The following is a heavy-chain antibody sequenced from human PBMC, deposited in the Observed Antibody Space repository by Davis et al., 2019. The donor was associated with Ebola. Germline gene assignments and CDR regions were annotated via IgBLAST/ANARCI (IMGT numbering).Heavy chain of an antibody. CDR2: IYYSGST. CDR3: ASSGYSSSWLYYYYGLDV. D-gene: IGHD6-13*01. Sequence: LRLTCTVSGGSISSGGYYWSWIRQHPGKGLEWIGYIYYSGSTEYNPSLKSRVTISMDSSKNQFSLKLSSVTAADTAVYYCASSGYSSSWLYYYYGLDVWGRGTTVTVSS. V-gene: IGHV4-31*03. J-gene: IGHJ6*04. CDR1: GGSISSGGYY.